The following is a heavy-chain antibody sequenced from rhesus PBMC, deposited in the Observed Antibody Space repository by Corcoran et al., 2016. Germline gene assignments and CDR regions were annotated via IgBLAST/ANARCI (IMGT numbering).Heavy chain of an antibody. Sequence: QVQLQESGPAVVKPSETLSLTCAVSGGSISSNYWSWLRQPPGKGLAWIGRIYGSGSSTNYNPSLKSRVTLSVDTSKNQLSLKLSSVTAADTAVYYCARQKKAYWYFDLWGPGTPITISS. CDR1: GGSISSNY. CDR2: IYGSGSST. V-gene: IGHV4S11*01. J-gene: IGHJ2*01. CDR3: ARQKKAYWYFDL.